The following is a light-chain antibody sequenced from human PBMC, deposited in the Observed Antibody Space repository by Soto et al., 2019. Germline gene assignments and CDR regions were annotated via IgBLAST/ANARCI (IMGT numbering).Light chain of an antibody. J-gene: IGKJ1*01. V-gene: IGKV3-11*01. CDR1: QSVGKY. CDR2: DAS. CDR3: QQRGNRPPWT. Sequence: TQSPSTLSVSPGERATLSCRASQSVGKYLVWYQQKPGQAPRLLIYDASNRAPGIPARFSGSGSGTDFTLNISSLEPEDFAVYYCQQRGNRPPWTFGQGT.